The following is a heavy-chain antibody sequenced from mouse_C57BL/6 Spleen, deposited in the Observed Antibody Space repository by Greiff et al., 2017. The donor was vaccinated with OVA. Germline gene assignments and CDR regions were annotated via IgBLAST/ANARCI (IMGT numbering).Heavy chain of an antibody. CDR2: INPNYGTT. CDR3: ARGVYYGSSSAWFAY. CDR1: GYSFTDYN. J-gene: IGHJ3*01. Sequence: VQLKQSGPELVKPGASVKISCKASGYSFTDYNMNWVKQSNGKSLEWIGVINPNYGTTSYNQKFKGKATLTVDQSSSTAYMQLNSLTSEDSAVYYCARGVYYGSSSAWFAYWGQGTLVTVSA. V-gene: IGHV1-39*01. D-gene: IGHD1-1*01.